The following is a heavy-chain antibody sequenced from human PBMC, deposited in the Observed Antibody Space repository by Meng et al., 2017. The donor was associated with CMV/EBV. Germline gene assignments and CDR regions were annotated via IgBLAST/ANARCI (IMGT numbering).Heavy chain of an antibody. CDR1: GGSFSGYY. J-gene: IGHJ5*02. V-gene: IGHV4-34*01. CDR2: INHSGST. D-gene: IGHD1-26*01. Sequence: QVQRQQWGAGLLKPSETLSLTCAFYGGSFSGYYWSWIRQPPGKGLEWIGEINHSGSTNYNPSLKSRVTISVDTSKNQFSLKLSSVTAADTAVYYCARGVGGWFDPWGQGTLVTVSS. CDR3: ARGVGGWFDP.